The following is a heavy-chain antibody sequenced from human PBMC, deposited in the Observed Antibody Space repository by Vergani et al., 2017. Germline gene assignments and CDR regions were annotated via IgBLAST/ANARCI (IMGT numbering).Heavy chain of an antibody. Sequence: QVQLVESGGGLVKPGGSLRLSCAASGFTFSDYYMIWIRQAPGKGLEWVSYISSSSSYTNYADSVKGRFTISRDNAKNSLYLQMISLRAEDTAVYYCAKNLEAGQNLVDTAMAVDYWGQGTLVTVSS. CDR2: ISSSSSYT. CDR1: GFTFSDYY. J-gene: IGHJ4*02. D-gene: IGHD5-18*01. V-gene: IGHV3-11*05. CDR3: AKNLEAGQNLVDTAMAVDY.